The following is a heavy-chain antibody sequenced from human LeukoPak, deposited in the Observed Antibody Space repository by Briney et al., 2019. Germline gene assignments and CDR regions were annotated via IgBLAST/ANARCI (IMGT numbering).Heavy chain of an antibody. CDR3: ARDFLWFGEVMDV. D-gene: IGHD3-10*01. J-gene: IGHJ6*04. V-gene: IGHV3-7*01. Sequence: QPGGSLRLSCAASGFTFSSYWMSWVRQAPGKGLEWVANIKQDGSEKYYVDSVKGRFTISRDNAKNSLYLQMNSLRAEDTAVYYGARDFLWFGEVMDVWGKGTTVTVSS. CDR1: GFTFSSYW. CDR2: IKQDGSEK.